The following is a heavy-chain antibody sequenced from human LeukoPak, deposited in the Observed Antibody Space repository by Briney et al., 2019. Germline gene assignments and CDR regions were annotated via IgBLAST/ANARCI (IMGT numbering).Heavy chain of an antibody. CDR1: GYTFTSYD. J-gene: IGHJ4*02. Sequence: ASVKVSCKASGYTFTSYDINWVRQATGQGLEWMGWINPNSGNTGYAQKFQGRVTMTRNTSISTAYMELSSLRSEDTAVYYCARGEPGYCSGGSCSTPLDYWGQGTLVTVSS. V-gene: IGHV1-8*01. CDR2: INPNSGNT. CDR3: ARGEPGYCSGGSCSTPLDY. D-gene: IGHD2-15*01.